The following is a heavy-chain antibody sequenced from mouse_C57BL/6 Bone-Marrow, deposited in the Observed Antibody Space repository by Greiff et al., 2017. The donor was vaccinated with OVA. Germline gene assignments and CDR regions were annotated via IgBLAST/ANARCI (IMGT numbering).Heavy chain of an antibody. J-gene: IGHJ4*01. CDR2: ISSGGDYI. D-gene: IGHD1-3*01. CDR1: GFTFSSYA. CDR3: TREGAPLNAMDY. Sequence: EVKLMESGEGLVKPGGSLKLSCAASGFTFSSYAMSWVRQTPEKRLEWVAYISSGGDYIYYADTVKGRFTISRDNARNTLYLQMSSLKSEDTAMYYCTREGAPLNAMDYWGQGTSVTVSS. V-gene: IGHV5-9-1*02.